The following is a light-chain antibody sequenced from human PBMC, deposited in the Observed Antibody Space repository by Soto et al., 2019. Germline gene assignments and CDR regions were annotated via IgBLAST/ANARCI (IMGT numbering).Light chain of an antibody. V-gene: IGKV3-15*01. CDR1: QSVRTY. Sequence: EIVLTQSPVTLSLSPGERATLSCRASQSVRTYLAWYQQKPGQAPRLLIYGASTRATGIPARFSGSGSGTEFTLTISSLQSEDFAVYYCQQYNNWPRTFGQGTKVDNK. CDR3: QQYNNWPRT. CDR2: GAS. J-gene: IGKJ1*01.